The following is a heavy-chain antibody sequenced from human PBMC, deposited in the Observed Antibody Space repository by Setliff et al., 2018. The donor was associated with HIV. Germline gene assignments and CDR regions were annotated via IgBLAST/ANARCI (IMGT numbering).Heavy chain of an antibody. V-gene: IGHV4-31*03. CDR3: VRAEYSSSSDWFAP. CDR1: GGSMNSGGYY. J-gene: IGHJ5*02. Sequence: SETLSLTCTVSGGSMNSGGYYWTWIRQHPGKGLEWIGYIYASGSPDYNPSLESRVTISVDTSKNQFSLKLRSVTAADTAVYYCVRAEYSSSSDWFAPWGQGALVTVSS. D-gene: IGHD6-6*01. CDR2: IYASGSP.